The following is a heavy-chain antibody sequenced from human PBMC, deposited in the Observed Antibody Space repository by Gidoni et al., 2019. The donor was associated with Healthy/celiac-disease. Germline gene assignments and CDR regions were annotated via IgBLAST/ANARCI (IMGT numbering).Heavy chain of an antibody. Sequence: QVQLQQWGAGLLKPSETLSLTCAVYGGSFSGYYWSCIRQPPGKGLEWIGKINHSGSTNSNPSLKSRVTISVYTSKNQFSLKLSSVTAADTAVYYCARGFSGFRAFDIWGQGTMVTVSS. V-gene: IGHV4-34*01. CDR1: GGSFSGYY. CDR3: ARGFSGFRAFDI. CDR2: INHSGST. D-gene: IGHD2-15*01. J-gene: IGHJ3*02.